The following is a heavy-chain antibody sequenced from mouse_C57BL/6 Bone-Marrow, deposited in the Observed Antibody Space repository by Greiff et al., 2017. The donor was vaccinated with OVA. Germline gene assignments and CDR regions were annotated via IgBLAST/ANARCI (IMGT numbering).Heavy chain of an antibody. Sequence: QVQLKQSGPELVKPGASVKISCKASGYAFSSSWMNWVKQRPGKGLEWIGRIYPGDGDTNYNGKFKGKATLTADKSSSTAYMQLSILTSEDSAVYFCASYDGYYPWFAYWGQGTLVTVSA. J-gene: IGHJ3*01. CDR2: IYPGDGDT. V-gene: IGHV1-82*01. CDR3: ASYDGYYPWFAY. CDR1: GYAFSSSW. D-gene: IGHD2-3*01.